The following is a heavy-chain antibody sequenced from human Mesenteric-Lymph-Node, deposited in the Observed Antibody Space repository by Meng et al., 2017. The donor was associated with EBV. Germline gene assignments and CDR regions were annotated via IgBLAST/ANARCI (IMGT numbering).Heavy chain of an antibody. CDR3: ARGSHYTWDV. J-gene: IGHJ4*02. V-gene: IGHV4-4*02. Sequence: DVGPELVRPSGTLSLHCGVLGASIISTDTWWSWVRQPPGKGLGWIGEIFHAGNTNYNPSLKSQVTMSVDTSKNQFSLNLSSVTAADSAVYYCARGSHYTWDVWGQGTLVTVSS. CDR2: IFHAGNT. CDR1: GASIISTDTW. D-gene: IGHD3-16*01.